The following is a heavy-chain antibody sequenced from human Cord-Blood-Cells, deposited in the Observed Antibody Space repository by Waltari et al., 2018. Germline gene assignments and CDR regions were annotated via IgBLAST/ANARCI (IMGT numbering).Heavy chain of an antibody. CDR2: ISPGDSDT. CDR3: ARGSSSWYEGFDY. J-gene: IGHJ4*02. D-gene: IGHD6-13*01. Sequence: EVQLVQSGAEVKKLGESLQIYRTGTRYSFTSYWVDWVRQTPGKGREWIAIISPGDSDTRYSPSFQGQITISADKSISTAYLQWSSLKASDTAMYYCARGSSSWYEGFDYWGQGTLVTVSS. CDR1: RYSFTSYW. V-gene: IGHV5-51*01.